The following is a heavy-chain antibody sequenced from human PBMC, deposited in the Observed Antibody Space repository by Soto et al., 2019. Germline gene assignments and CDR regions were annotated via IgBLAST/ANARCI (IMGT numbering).Heavy chain of an antibody. Sequence: GGSLRLSCAASGFTFSSYSMSWVRQAPGKGLEWVLGISGSGGSTFYADSVKGRFTISRDNSKNTLYLQMNSPRAEDTAVYYCAKTEHCSRTSCYSGLFDYWGQGTLVTVSS. V-gene: IGHV3-23*01. CDR3: AKTEHCSRTSCYSGLFDY. D-gene: IGHD2-2*01. CDR1: GFTFSSYS. CDR2: ISGSGGST. J-gene: IGHJ4*02.